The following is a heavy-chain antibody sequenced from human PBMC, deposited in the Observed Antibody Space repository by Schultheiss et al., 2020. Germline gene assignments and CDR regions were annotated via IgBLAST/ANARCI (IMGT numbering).Heavy chain of an antibody. Sequence: ASVKVSCKASGYTFTTYAMHWVRQAPGQRLEWMGWINAANGNRKYSQKLQGRITITRDTSASTAYMELSSLRSEDTAVYYCARGVEAAAGTNKPGRGLNWFDPWGQGTLVNVSS. D-gene: IGHD6-13*01. V-gene: IGHV1-3*01. J-gene: IGHJ5*02. CDR3: ARGVEAAAGTNKPGRGLNWFDP. CDR2: INAANGNR. CDR1: GYTFTTYA.